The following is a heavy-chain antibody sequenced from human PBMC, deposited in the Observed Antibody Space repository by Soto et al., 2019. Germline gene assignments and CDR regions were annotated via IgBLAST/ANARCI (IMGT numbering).Heavy chain of an antibody. V-gene: IGHV4-39*02. D-gene: IGHD5-12*01. CDR2: IYYTGTT. CDR3: AKDLREMATNTPDY. CDR1: GDSITSNSYF. J-gene: IGHJ4*02. Sequence: SETLSLTCTVSGDSITSNSYFWAWIRQPPGKGLEWIGSIYYTGTTYYNPSLKSRVTISVDTSKNQFSLKLSSVTAADTAVYYCAKDLREMATNTPDYWGQGTLVTVSS.